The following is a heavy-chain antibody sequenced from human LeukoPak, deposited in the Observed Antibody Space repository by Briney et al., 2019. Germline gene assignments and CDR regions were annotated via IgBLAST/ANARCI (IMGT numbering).Heavy chain of an antibody. D-gene: IGHD2-2*01. CDR1: GGSYSLSY. CDR2: INHSGSI. Sequence: MTSETLSLTCAVYGGSYSLSYFNWIRQPPGKGLEWIGEINHSGSIKYNPSLKSRVTISVDMFKNQFSLKVTSVTAADTAVYYCQLVVVPAAMPEKIFDYWGQGTLVTVSS. V-gene: IGHV4-34*01. CDR3: QLVVVPAAMPEKIFDY. J-gene: IGHJ4*02.